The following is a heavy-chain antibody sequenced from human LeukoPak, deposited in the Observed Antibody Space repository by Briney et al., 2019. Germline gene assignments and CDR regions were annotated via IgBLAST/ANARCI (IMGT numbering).Heavy chain of an antibody. CDR2: ISGSGGST. CDR3: AKVSIDSNGWSNYFDY. D-gene: IGHD6-19*01. CDR1: GFTFSSYA. V-gene: IGHV3-23*01. Sequence: AGGSLRLSCAASGFTFSSYAMSWVRQAPGKGLEWVSAISGSGGSTYYADSVKGRFTISRDNSKNTLYLQMNSLRAEDTAVYYCAKVSIDSNGWSNYFDYWVQGTLVTVSS. J-gene: IGHJ4*01.